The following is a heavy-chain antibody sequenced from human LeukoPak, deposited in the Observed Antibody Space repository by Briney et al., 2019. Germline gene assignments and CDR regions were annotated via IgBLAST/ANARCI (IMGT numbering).Heavy chain of an antibody. J-gene: IGHJ4*02. Sequence: ASVKVSCKASGYTFTGYYMHWVRQAPGQGLEWMGWINPNSGGTNYAQKFQGRVAMTRDTSISTAYMELSRLRSDDTAVYFCARDFEEQGYYLADFDFWGQGTLVTVSS. CDR3: ARDFEEQGYYLADFDF. D-gene: IGHD3-22*01. CDR1: GYTFTGYY. V-gene: IGHV1-2*02. CDR2: INPNSGGT.